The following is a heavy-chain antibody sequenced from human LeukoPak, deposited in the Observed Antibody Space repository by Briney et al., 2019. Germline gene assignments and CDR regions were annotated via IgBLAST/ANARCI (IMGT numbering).Heavy chain of an antibody. D-gene: IGHD1-7*01. CDR1: GFTFSSYA. CDR2: ISGSGGST. V-gene: IGHV3-23*01. Sequence: GGSLRLSCAGSGFTFSSYAMSWVRQAPGKGLEWVSAISGSGGSTYYADSVKGRFTISRDNSKNTLYLQMNSLRAEDTAIYYCAKDLSHELELLFDYWGQGTLVTVSS. J-gene: IGHJ4*02. CDR3: AKDLSHELELLFDY.